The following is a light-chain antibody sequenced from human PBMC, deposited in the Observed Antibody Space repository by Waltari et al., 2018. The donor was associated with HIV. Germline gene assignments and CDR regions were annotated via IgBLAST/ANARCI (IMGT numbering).Light chain of an antibody. CDR2: AAS. J-gene: IGKJ1*01. Sequence: DVQMTQSPSSLSASVGERVTITCRASKGIGHSLAWYQHKPGKAPKLLIYAASTLQSGVPSRFSGSGSGAHFTLTISSLQPEDIATYYCQKYNSAPRTFGQGTKVEFK. V-gene: IGKV1-27*01. CDR3: QKYNSAPRT. CDR1: KGIGHS.